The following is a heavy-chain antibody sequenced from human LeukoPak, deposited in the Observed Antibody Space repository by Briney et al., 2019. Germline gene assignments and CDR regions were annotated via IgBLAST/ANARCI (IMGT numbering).Heavy chain of an antibody. Sequence: ASVKVSCKTSGHSFVSYGITWVRRAPGQGLEWMGWVSALFGNTKYAQKVQDRVTMTTDKSTGTAYMDLRRLRPDDAAVYYCARVISRPFVVTRDWGQGTLVTVSS. D-gene: IGHD3-22*01. CDR1: GHSFVSYG. CDR2: VSALFGNT. V-gene: IGHV1-18*01. J-gene: IGHJ4*02. CDR3: ARVISRPFVVTRD.